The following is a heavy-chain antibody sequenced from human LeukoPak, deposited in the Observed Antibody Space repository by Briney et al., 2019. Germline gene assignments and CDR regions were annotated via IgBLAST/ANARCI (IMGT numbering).Heavy chain of an antibody. CDR3: AKGSVLEYGDYGDY. CDR2: ISDSGGST. CDR1: GFTFSSYG. Sequence: GGSLRLSCAASGFTFSSYGMSWVRQAPGKGLEWVSAISDSGGSTYYADSVKGRFTISRDNSKNTLYLQMNSLRAEDTAVYYCAKGSVLEYGDYGDYWGQGTLVTVSS. D-gene: IGHD4/OR15-4a*01. J-gene: IGHJ4*02. V-gene: IGHV3-23*01.